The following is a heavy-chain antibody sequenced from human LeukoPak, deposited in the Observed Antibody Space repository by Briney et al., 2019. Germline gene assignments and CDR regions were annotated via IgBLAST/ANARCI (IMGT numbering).Heavy chain of an antibody. CDR1: GYTFTGYY. J-gene: IGHJ6*02. CDR3: AREMETGDGGLDI. V-gene: IGHV1-2*06. Sequence: GASVKVSCKASGYTFTGYYIHWLRQAPGQGLEWMGRVNPNSGGTNYAQSFQGRVTMTRDTSITTAHMELSRLRSDDTAVYYCAREMETGDGGLDIWGQGTTVTVSS. CDR2: VNPNSGGT. D-gene: IGHD7-27*01.